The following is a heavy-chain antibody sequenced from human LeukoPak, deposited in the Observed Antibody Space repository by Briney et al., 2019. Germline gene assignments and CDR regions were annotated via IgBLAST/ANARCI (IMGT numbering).Heavy chain of an antibody. Sequence: ASVKVSCKASGYTFTSYYIHWVRQAPGQGLVWMGIINPSAGSTKYAQKFKGRVTMTRDTSTSTVYMELSSLRSEDTAVYYCARELQLWSLYYYYGMDVWGQGTTVTVSS. CDR3: ARELQLWSLYYYYGMDV. CDR2: INPSAGST. CDR1: GYTFTSYY. J-gene: IGHJ6*02. D-gene: IGHD5-18*01. V-gene: IGHV1-46*01.